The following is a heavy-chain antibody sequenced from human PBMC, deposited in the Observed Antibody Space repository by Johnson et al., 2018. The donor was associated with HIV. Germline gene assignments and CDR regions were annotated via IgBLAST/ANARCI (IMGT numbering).Heavy chain of an antibody. Sequence: VQLVESGGGVVQPGRSLRLSCAVSGFTLTNYGIHWVRQAPGKGLEWVANIKQDGSEKYYVDSVKGRFTISRDNAKNSLYLQVNSLRAEDTAVYYCARDMEYYDFWSGYLPFAFDIWGQGTMVTVSS. CDR3: ARDMEYYDFWSGYLPFAFDI. V-gene: IGHV3-7*03. CDR1: GFTLTNYG. CDR2: IKQDGSEK. J-gene: IGHJ3*02. D-gene: IGHD3-3*01.